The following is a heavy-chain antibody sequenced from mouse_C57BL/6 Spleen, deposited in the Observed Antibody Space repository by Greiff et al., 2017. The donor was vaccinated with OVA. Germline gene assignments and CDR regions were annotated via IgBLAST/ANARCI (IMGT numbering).Heavy chain of an antibody. D-gene: IGHD2-3*01. CDR1: GFTFSDYG. Sequence: EVKLMESGGGLVKPGGSLKLSCAASGFTFSDYGMHWVRQAPEKGLEWVAYISSGSSTIYYADTVQGRFTISRDNAKNTLFLQMTRLRSEDTAMYYCATSYDGYYGYFDVWGTGTSVTVSS. V-gene: IGHV5-17*01. CDR2: ISSGSSTI. CDR3: ATSYDGYYGYFDV. J-gene: IGHJ1*03.